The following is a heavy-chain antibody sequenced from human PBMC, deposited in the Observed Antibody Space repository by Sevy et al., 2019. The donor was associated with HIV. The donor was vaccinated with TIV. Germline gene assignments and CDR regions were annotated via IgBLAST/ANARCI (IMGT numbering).Heavy chain of an antibody. Sequence: GGSLRLSCAVSGLNFNDDWMNWVRQAPRKGLEWLGRIKSVSDGGATEYSAAVKGRFIISRDDSKNTVSLQMDSLKTDDTAVYYCTTVQFVGITWGQGTLVTVSS. V-gene: IGHV3-15*01. CDR1: GLNFNDDW. D-gene: IGHD3-10*01. CDR2: IKSVSDGGAT. J-gene: IGHJ4*02. CDR3: TTVQFVGIT.